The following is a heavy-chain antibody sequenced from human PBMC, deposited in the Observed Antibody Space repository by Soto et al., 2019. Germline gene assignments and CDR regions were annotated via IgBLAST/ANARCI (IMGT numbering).Heavy chain of an antibody. V-gene: IGHV6-1*01. Sequence: QVQLQQSGPGLVRPSQTLSLTCAISGDSVSSNSAAWNWIRPSPSRGLEWLGRTYYRSRWYNDYAVSVKSRITINTDTSKNVFSLHLNPVTPDDTAVYCCAGTTSLQWYYMDVWDKGTTVTLSS. J-gene: IGHJ6*03. CDR3: AGTTSLQWYYMDV. CDR2: TYYRSRWYN. D-gene: IGHD1-7*01. CDR1: GDSVSSNSAA.